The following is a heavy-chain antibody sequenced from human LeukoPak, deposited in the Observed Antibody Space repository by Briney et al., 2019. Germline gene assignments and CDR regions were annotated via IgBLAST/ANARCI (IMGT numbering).Heavy chain of an antibody. CDR1: GYTFTSYY. Sequence: GASVKVSCKASGYTFTSYYMHWVRQAPGQGLEWMGIINPSGGSTSYAQKFQGRVTMTRDMSTSTVYMELSSLRSEDTAVYYCARGVWSGYYTMGRGYYFDYWGQGTLVTVSS. J-gene: IGHJ4*02. D-gene: IGHD3-3*01. CDR3: ARGVWSGYYTMGRGYYFDY. V-gene: IGHV1-46*01. CDR2: INPSGGST.